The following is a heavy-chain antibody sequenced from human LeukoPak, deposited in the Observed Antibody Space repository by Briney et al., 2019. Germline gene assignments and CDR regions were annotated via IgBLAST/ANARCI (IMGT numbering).Heavy chain of an antibody. Sequence: PSETLSLTCTVSGGSISTYLWNWIRQPPGKGLEWIGYIYYSGSTNYNPSLKSRVTISVDTSKNQFSLKLTSVTAADTAVYYCARGYYDILTGYFRFDPWGQGTLVTVSS. J-gene: IGHJ5*02. CDR2: IYYSGST. V-gene: IGHV4-59*13. D-gene: IGHD3-9*01. CDR1: GGSISTYL. CDR3: ARGYYDILTGYFRFDP.